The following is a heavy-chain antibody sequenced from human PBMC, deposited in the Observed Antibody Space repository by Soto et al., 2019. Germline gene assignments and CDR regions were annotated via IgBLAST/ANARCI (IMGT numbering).Heavy chain of an antibody. D-gene: IGHD2-2*01. CDR1: GGSISGSS. CDR2: ISDSGSS. V-gene: IGHV4-59*01. CDR3: ARDRRLKGYDTPYDAFDL. Sequence: QVQLQESGPGLVRPSETLSLTCTVSGGSISGSSWSWIRQSPGKGLDWIGFISDSGSSNYKPSLWNRVIISIATSKNQFFLRLTSVTAADTAVYFCARDRRLKGYDTPYDAFDLWGRGTVVTVSS. J-gene: IGHJ3*01.